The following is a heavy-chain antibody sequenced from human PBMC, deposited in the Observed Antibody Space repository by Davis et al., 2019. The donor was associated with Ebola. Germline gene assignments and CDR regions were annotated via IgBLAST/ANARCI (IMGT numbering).Heavy chain of an antibody. D-gene: IGHD2-15*01. CDR1: GYTFSSYD. CDR2: MNPKNGNT. J-gene: IGHJ1*01. CDR3: ARDIGEAEFFHH. V-gene: IGHV1-8*01. Sequence: AASVKVSCKASGYTFSSYDINWVRQATGQGLEWMGWMNPKNGNTGYAQKFQGRVTMTMNTSISTAYMELSSLRSEDTAVYYCARDIGEAEFFHHWGPGTLVTVTS.